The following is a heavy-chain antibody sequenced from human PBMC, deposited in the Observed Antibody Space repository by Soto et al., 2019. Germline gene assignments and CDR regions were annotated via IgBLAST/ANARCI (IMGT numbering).Heavy chain of an antibody. Sequence: SGPTLVNPTQTLTLTCTFSGFSLSTSEVGVGWIRQPPGKALEWLALIYWDDDKRYSPSLRSRLTITKDTSKNQVVLRMTNVEPVDTATYYCAHRFDWYYFNYWGQGTQVTVS. CDR3: AHRFDWYYFNY. CDR2: IYWDDDK. CDR1: GFSLSTSEVG. J-gene: IGHJ4*02. D-gene: IGHD3-9*01. V-gene: IGHV2-5*02.